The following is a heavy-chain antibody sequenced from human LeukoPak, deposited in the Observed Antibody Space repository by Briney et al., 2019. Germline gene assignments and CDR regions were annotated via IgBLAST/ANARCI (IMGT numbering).Heavy chain of an antibody. J-gene: IGHJ6*03. CDR2: ISGSGGST. D-gene: IGHD1-26*01. CDR3: AKDRSGSYPGQPYYYSMDV. Sequence: GGPLRLSCAASGFTFSSYAMSGVRQSPGKGLEWVTAISGSGGSTYYADSVKGRFTISRDNSKSTLYLQMNSLRAEDTAVYYCAKDRSGSYPGQPYYYSMDVWGKGATVTVSS. V-gene: IGHV3-23*01. CDR1: GFTFSSYA.